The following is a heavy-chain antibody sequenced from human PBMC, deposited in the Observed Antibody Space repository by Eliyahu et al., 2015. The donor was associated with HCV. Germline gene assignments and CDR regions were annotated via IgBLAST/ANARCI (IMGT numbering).Heavy chain of an antibody. CDR3: TRDFHHGIDV. CDR1: GXTFSDSA. CDR2: IRSKANNYAT. J-gene: IGHJ6*02. Sequence: EAQLVESGGGLVQPGGXLKLSXXAXGXTFSDSAMNWVRQAXGKGLEWVGHIRSKANNYATTYAASLKGRFTISRDESKNTAYLEMNNLKIEDTAVYYCTRDFHHGIDVWGQGTAVAVSS. D-gene: IGHD3/OR15-3a*01. V-gene: IGHV3-73*01.